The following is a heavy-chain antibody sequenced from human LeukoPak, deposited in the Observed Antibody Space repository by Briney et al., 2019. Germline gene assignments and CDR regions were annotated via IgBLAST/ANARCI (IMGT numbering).Heavy chain of an antibody. CDR1: GFTFSSYS. CDR2: ISGSGGST. Sequence: PGGSLRLSCAASGFTFSSYSMSWVRQAPGKGLEWVSAISGSGGSTYYADSVKGRFTISRDNSKNTLYLQMNSLRAEDTAVYYCAKDQSITMVRGVIIYWGQGTLVTVSS. CDR3: AKDQSITMVRGVIIY. V-gene: IGHV3-23*01. D-gene: IGHD3-10*01. J-gene: IGHJ4*02.